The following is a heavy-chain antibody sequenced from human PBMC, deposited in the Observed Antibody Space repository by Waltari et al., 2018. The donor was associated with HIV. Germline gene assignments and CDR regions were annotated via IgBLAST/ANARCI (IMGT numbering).Heavy chain of an antibody. CDR2: IYYSGIT. CDR1: RGSISTSGYY. CDR3: ARRPYCSSASCYPSDARGAFDI. J-gene: IGHJ3*02. Sequence: QLQLQQSGPGLVKPSETLSLLCTVSRGSISTSGYYWGWIRQPPGKGLEWIGSIYYSGITYYNPSLKSRVTISADTPRNQFSLWLSSVTAADTAVYYCARRPYCSSASCYPSDARGAFDIWGQGTMVTVSS. D-gene: IGHD2-15*01. V-gene: IGHV4-39*01.